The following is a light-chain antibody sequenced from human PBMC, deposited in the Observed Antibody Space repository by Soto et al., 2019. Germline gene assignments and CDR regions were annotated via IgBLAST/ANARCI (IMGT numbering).Light chain of an antibody. J-gene: IGKJ1*01. CDR1: QGISSY. Sequence: AIRMTQSPSSLSASTGDRVTITCRASQGISSYLAWYQQKPGKAPKLLIYAASTLQSGVPSRFSDSGSGTDFTLTISCLQSEDFATYYCQQYNDYPWTFGQGTKVDIK. CDR2: AAS. V-gene: IGKV1-8*01. CDR3: QQYNDYPWT.